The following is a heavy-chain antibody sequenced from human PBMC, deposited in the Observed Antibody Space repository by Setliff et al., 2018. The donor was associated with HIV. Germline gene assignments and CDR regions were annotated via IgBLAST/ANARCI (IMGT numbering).Heavy chain of an antibody. CDR2: YIPTLHVT. CDR3: ARGGTYFERLFPPSYYIDL. CDR1: AGASNTHA. D-gene: IGHD3-9*01. J-gene: IGHJ6*03. V-gene: IGHV1-69*10. Sequence: SVKVSCKASAGASNTHALNWVRQAPGQGLEWIGGYIPTLHVTRYAENIQRARITISADTSVGAIYLVLRGLRMEDTALYYCARGGTYFERLFPPSYYIDLWGAGTSVTVSS.